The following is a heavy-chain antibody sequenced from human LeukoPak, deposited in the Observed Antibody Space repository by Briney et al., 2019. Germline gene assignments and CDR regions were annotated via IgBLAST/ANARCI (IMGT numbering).Heavy chain of an antibody. J-gene: IGHJ4*02. D-gene: IGHD3-22*01. CDR1: GYTFTSYY. Sequence: ASVKVSCKASGYTFTSYYMHWVRQAPGQGLEWMGIINLSGGSTSYAQKFQGRVTMTRDTSTSTVYMELSSLRSEDTAVYYCARDSHYYDSSGYSFPVDYWGQGTLVTVSS. CDR2: INLSGGST. CDR3: ARDSHYYDSSGYSFPVDY. V-gene: IGHV1-46*01.